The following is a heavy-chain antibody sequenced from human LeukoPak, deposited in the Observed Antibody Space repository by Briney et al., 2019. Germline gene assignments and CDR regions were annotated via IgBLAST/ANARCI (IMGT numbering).Heavy chain of an antibody. J-gene: IGHJ4*02. Sequence: GASVKVSCKASGYTFTGYYMHWVRQAPGQGLEWMGRINPNSGGTNYAQKFQGRVTMTRDTSISTAYMELSRLRSDDTAVYYCARHNYYDSSGYFDFDYWGQGTLVTVSS. CDR1: GYTFTGYY. D-gene: IGHD3-22*01. CDR3: ARHNYYDSSGYFDFDY. CDR2: INPNSGGT. V-gene: IGHV1-2*06.